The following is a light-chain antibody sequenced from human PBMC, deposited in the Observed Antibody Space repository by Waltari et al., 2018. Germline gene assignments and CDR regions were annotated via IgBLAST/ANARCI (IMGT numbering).Light chain of an antibody. CDR1: QGVTIN. CDR2: HAS. J-gene: IGKJ5*01. V-gene: IGKV3-15*01. Sequence: EIVMTQSPATLSVSPGERAPLSCRASQGVTINSDWYQQKPGQAPRRLIYHASTRATGIPARFSGSGSGTEFTLTISSLQSEDFAVYYCHHYYNWPMTFGQGTRLEIK. CDR3: HHYYNWPMT.